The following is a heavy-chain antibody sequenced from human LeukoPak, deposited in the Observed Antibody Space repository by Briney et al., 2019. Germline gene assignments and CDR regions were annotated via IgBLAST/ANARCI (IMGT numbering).Heavy chain of an antibody. CDR1: GYSITSDYY. J-gene: IGHJ1*01. D-gene: IGHD4-17*01. CDR2: ISHSGNT. Sequence: SSETLSLTCTVSGYSITSDYYWGWIRQSPARGLEWLGSISHSGNTYYDPSFKSRVTISRDTSKNQFSLKLNPVTAADTALYYCAGISTGSCFRHWGQGTVVTVSS. V-gene: IGHV4-38-2*02. CDR3: AGISTGSCFRH.